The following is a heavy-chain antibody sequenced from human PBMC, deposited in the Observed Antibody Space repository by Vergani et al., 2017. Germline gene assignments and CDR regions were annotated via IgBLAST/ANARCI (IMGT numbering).Heavy chain of an antibody. CDR1: GFTFSSYW. V-gene: IGHV3-7*03. CDR2: IKQDGSEK. Sequence: EVQLLESGGGLVQPGGSLRLSCAASGFTFSSYWMSWVRQAPGKGLEWVANIKQDGSEKYYVDSVKGRFTISRDNAKNSLYLQMNSLRAEDTAVYYCAREVGLEPTYYYGMNVWGQGTTVTVSS. D-gene: IGHD1-1*01. CDR3: AREVGLEPTYYYGMNV. J-gene: IGHJ6*02.